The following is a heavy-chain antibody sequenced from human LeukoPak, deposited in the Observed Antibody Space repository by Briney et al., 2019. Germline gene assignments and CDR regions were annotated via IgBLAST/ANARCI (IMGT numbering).Heavy chain of an antibody. CDR3: ARDRRRPSYYFDY. CDR2: ISSSSSTI. CDR1: GFTFSSYS. J-gene: IGHJ4*02. Sequence: GGSLRLSCAASGFTFSSYSMNWVRQAPGKGLEWVSYISSSSSTIYYADSVKGRFTISRDNAKNSLYLQMNSLRAEDTAVYYCARDRRRPSYYFDYWGQRTLFTVSS. V-gene: IGHV3-48*01.